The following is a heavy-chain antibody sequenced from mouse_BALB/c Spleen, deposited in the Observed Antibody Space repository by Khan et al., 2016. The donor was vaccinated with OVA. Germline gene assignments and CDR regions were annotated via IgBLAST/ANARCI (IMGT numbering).Heavy chain of an antibody. Sequence: VQLQESGPGLVAPSQSLSITCTISGFSLTNYGVHWIRQPPGKGLEWLVVIWSDGSTTYNSALKSRLTITKDNSKSQVFLQMNSLQTDDTAIYVCARQPYYHYNIMDYWGQGTSVTVSS. D-gene: IGHD2-10*01. V-gene: IGHV2-6-1*01. CDR3: ARQPYYHYNIMDY. J-gene: IGHJ4*01. CDR1: GFSLTNYG. CDR2: IWSDGST.